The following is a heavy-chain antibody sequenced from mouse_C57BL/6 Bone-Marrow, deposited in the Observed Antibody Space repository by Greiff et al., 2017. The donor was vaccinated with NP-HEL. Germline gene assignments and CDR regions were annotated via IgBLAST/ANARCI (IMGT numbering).Heavy chain of an antibody. V-gene: IGHV1-69*01. Sequence: QVQLQQPGAELVLPGASVKLSCKASGYTFTSYWMHWVKQRPGQGLEWIGEIDPSDSYTTSNHKLKGKATFTVDKSTSSPYMHPISLTSEDSAVYYCAREDYGYYCDDWGQGTTLTVSS. CDR3: AREDYGYYCDD. CDR2: IDPSDSYT. D-gene: IGHD1-1*01. J-gene: IGHJ2*01. CDR1: GYTFTSYW.